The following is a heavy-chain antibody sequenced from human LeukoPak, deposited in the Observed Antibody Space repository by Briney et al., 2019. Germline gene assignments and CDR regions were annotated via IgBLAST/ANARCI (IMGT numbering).Heavy chain of an antibody. D-gene: IGHD3-22*01. Sequence: GGSLRLSLAASGFTFSNYSIHLVRQAPGKGIEYVSAIWRNGGSTYYANSVKGRFTISRDNSKNTLYLQMGSLRAEDMAVYYCARGINAYYYDSSGYWLDYWGQGTLVTVSS. J-gene: IGHJ4*02. CDR3: ARGINAYYYDSSGYWLDY. CDR2: IWRNGGST. CDR1: GFTFSNYS. V-gene: IGHV3-64*01.